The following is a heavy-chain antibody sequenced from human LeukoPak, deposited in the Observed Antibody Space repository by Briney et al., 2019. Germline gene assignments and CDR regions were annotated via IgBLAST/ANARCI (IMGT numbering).Heavy chain of an antibody. D-gene: IGHD6-19*01. V-gene: IGHV4-59*01. J-gene: IGHJ5*02. CDR1: GGSISSYY. CDR3: ARDAGREGIAVAGYNWFDP. Sequence: PSETLSLTCTVSGGSISSYYWSWIRQPPGKGLEWIGYIYYSGSTNYNPSLKSRVTISVDTSKNQFSLKLSSVTAADTAVYYCARDAGREGIAVAGYNWFDPWGQGTLVTVSS. CDR2: IYYSGST.